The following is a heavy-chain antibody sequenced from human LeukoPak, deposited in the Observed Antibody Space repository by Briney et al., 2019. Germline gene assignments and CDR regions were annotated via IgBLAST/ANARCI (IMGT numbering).Heavy chain of an antibody. D-gene: IGHD4/OR15-4a*01. J-gene: IGHJ4*02. CDR3: ARRAGAYSHPYDY. V-gene: IGHV3-66*04. CDR2: IYSGGST. CDR1: EFSVGSNY. Sequence: GGSLRLSCAASEFSVGSNYMTWVRQAPGKGLEWVSLIYSGGSTYYADSVKGRFTISRDNSKNTLYLQMNSLRAEDTAVYYCARRAGAYSHPYDYWGQGTLVTVSS.